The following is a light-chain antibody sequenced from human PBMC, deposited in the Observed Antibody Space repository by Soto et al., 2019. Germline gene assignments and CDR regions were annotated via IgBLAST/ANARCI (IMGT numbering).Light chain of an antibody. Sequence: QSALTQPRSVSGSPGQSVTISCTGTSSDVGGYNYVSWYQQLPGKAPKLMIYDVTKRPSGVPDRFSAPKSGNTASLTIAGLQAEDGADYHCCSFSGTYHWVFGGGTKLTVL. CDR1: SSDVGGYNY. V-gene: IGLV2-11*01. J-gene: IGLJ3*02. CDR3: CSFSGTYHWV. CDR2: DVT.